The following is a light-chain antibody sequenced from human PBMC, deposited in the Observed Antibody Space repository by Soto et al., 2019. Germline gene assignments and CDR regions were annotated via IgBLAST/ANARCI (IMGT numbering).Light chain of an antibody. Sequence: ENVLTQSPGTLSLSPGERATLSCRASQSVANYLAWYQQRPGQAPRLLIYDASNRAAGIPARFSGSGSGTEFTLTISSLEPEDFAVYYCQQRSHWWTFGQGTKVDTK. CDR1: QSVANY. CDR3: QQRSHWWT. CDR2: DAS. J-gene: IGKJ1*01. V-gene: IGKV3-11*01.